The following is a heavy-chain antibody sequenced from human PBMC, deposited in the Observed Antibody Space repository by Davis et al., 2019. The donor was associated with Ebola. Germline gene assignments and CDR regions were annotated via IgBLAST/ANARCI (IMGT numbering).Heavy chain of an antibody. D-gene: IGHD5-18*01. V-gene: IGHV1-69*04. Sequence: SVKVSCKASGGTSSSYGISWVRQAPGQGLEWMGRIIPILGIANYAQKFQGRVTITADKSTSTAYMELSSLRSEDTAVYYCAWDSYGQPFDYWGQGTLVTVSS. J-gene: IGHJ4*02. CDR1: GGTSSSYG. CDR3: AWDSYGQPFDY. CDR2: IIPILGIA.